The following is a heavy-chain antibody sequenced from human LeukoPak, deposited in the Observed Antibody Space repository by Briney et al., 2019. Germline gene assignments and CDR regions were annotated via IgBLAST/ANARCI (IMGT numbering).Heavy chain of an antibody. CDR1: GGSFSGYY. J-gene: IGHJ6*03. CDR3: ARGLVRKIVVVPAAMEPPYYYYYMDV. D-gene: IGHD2-2*01. Sequence: PSETLSLTCAVYGGSFSGYYWSWIRQPPGKGLEWIGEINHSGSTNYNPSLKSRVTISVDTSKNQFSLKLSSVTAADTAVYYCARGLVRKIVVVPAAMEPPYYYYYMDVWGKGTTVTVSS. CDR2: INHSGST. V-gene: IGHV4-34*01.